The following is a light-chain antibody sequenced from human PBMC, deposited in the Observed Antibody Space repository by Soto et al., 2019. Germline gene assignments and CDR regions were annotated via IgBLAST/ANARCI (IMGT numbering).Light chain of an antibody. CDR1: HDISNS. CDR2: AS. Sequence: DIQMTQSPSSLSASVGDRVTIPCRASHDISNSLNWYQQKPGKAPRLLISASSLQSGVPSRFSGSGSGTDFTLTISSLQPEDFATYYCQQSYSAPWTFGQGTKVEIK. J-gene: IGKJ1*01. CDR3: QQSYSAPWT. V-gene: IGKV1-39*01.